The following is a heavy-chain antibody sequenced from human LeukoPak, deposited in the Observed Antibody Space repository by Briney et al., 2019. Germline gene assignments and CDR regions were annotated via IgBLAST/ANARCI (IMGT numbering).Heavy chain of an antibody. V-gene: IGHV3-30*02. J-gene: IGHJ4*02. CDR2: IWYDGSYK. Sequence: SGGSLRLSCAASGFTFSSYGIHWVRQAPGKGLEWVAFIWYDGSYKYYADSVKGRLTISRDNSKNTVDLLMNSLRVEDTAVYYCAKGDYSNYPLHLDYWGQGTLVTVSS. D-gene: IGHD4-11*01. CDR1: GFTFSSYG. CDR3: AKGDYSNYPLHLDY.